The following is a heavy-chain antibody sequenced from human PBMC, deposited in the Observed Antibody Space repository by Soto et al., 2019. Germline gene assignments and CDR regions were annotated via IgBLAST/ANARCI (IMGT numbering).Heavy chain of an antibody. CDR3: AKDLFAIVVVIIDAFDI. D-gene: IGHD3-22*01. CDR2: ISRSGST. Sequence: SETLSLTCTVSGGSISSATNYWTWIRQHPEKGLEWIGYISRSGSTYFSPSLKSRVSISVDTSTNQFSLRLSSVTAADTVVYYCAKDLFAIVVVIIDAFDIWGQGTMVTVSS. J-gene: IGHJ3*02. V-gene: IGHV4-31*03. CDR1: GGSISSATNY.